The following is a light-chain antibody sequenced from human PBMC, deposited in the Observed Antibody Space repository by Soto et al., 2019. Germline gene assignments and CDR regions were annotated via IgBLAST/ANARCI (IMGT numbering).Light chain of an antibody. CDR3: SSYTSSSTPVV. V-gene: IGLV2-14*01. CDR1: SSDVGGYNY. CDR2: EVS. J-gene: IGLJ2*01. Sequence: QSVLTQPPSASGSPGQSITISCTGTSSDVGGYNYVSWYQQHPGKAPKLMIYEVSNRPSGVSNRFSGSKSGNTASLTISGLQAEDEADYYCSSYTSSSTPVVFGGGTKLTVL.